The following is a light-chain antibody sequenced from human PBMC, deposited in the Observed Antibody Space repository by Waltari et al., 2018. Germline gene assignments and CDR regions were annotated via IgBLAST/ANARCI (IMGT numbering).Light chain of an antibody. CDR1: NSNIGGNS. V-gene: IGLV1-44*01. J-gene: IGLJ3*02. CDR3: AVWDDSLGGV. Sequence: QSVLTQPPSVPGTPGQRVTISCSGRNSNIGGNSLNWYHQLPAQAPKLLIYTDNPGPSGVPDRFSASKSGTSASLAITGLQSEDEADYYCAVWDDSLGGVFGGGTKLTVL. CDR2: TDN.